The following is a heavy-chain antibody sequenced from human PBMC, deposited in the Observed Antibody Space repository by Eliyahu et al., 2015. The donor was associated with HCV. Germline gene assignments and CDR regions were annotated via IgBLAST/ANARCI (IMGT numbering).Heavy chain of an antibody. Sequence: EVQLVESGGDLVKPGGSLRLSCAASGLTFTKAWMSWVRQVPGKGLEWLGRIKTKTDGETTDYAAPVKGRFTISRDDSKNTVYLQMNSLKTEDTAVYICTTGGTTLRDWGQGTLVTVSS. D-gene: IGHD4-17*01. CDR1: GLTFTKAW. CDR2: IKTKTDGETT. CDR3: TTGGTTLRD. J-gene: IGHJ4*02. V-gene: IGHV3-15*01.